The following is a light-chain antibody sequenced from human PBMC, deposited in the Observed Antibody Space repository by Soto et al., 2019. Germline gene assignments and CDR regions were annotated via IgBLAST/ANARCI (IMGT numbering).Light chain of an antibody. Sequence: DIVMTQSPDSLAVSLGVRATINCKSSQNVLNRANDKNYIAWYQQKPGQPPKLLIYWASTRESDVPDRFSGSGSATDFTLTISSLQAGDVAVYFCQQYFNTPLTFGGGTKVEIK. CDR3: QQYFNTPLT. V-gene: IGKV4-1*01. J-gene: IGKJ4*01. CDR2: WAS. CDR1: QNVLNRANDKNY.